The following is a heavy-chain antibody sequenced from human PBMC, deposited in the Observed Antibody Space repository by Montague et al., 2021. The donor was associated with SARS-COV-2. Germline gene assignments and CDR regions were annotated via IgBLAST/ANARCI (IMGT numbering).Heavy chain of an antibody. J-gene: IGHJ6*02. V-gene: IGHV2-70*11. CDR2: IDWDDDK. Sequence: PALVKPTQTLTLTCTFSGFSLSTSGMCVSWIRQPPGKALEWLARIDWDDDKYYSTSLKTRLTISKDTSKNQVVLTMINMDPVDTATYYCARTHYVILPGYNYCMDVWGQGTAVTVSS. D-gene: IGHD3-9*01. CDR3: ARTHYVILPGYNYCMDV. CDR1: GFSLSTSGMC.